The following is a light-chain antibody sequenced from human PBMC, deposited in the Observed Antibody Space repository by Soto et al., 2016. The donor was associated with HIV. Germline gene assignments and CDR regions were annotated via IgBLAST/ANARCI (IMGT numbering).Light chain of an antibody. J-gene: IGKJ4*01. CDR1: QGIGNN. V-gene: IGKV1-27*01. CDR2: SAS. Sequence: DIQLTQSPSFLSASVGDRVTITCRASQGIGNNLAWYQQKPGKLPKILIYSASTLESGVPSRFSGSGSGTDFTLTISSLQPEDVATYYCQQYNTYPLTFGGGTRVQIK. CDR3: QQYNTYPLT.